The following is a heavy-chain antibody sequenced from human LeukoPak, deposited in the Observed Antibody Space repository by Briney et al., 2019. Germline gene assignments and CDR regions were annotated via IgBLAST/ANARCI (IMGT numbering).Heavy chain of an antibody. CDR3: APQTMILVL. J-gene: IGHJ4*02. CDR1: GFTFNTHW. CDR2: IKEDGSKT. V-gene: IGHV3-7*01. D-gene: IGHD3-22*01. Sequence: PGGSLRLSCVASGFTFNTHWVSWLRQAPGKGLEWVANIKEDGSKTDYVDSVKGRFTISRDNAKNPVFLQMNSLRAEDTAVYYCAPQTMILVLGGQGTLVTVSS.